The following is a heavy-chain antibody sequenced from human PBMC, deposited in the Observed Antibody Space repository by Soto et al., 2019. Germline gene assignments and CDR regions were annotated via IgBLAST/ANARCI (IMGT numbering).Heavy chain of an antibody. J-gene: IGHJ4*02. Sequence: GSLRLSFAASGFTFSSYAMSWVRQAPGKWLEWVSAISGSGGSTYYADSVKGLFAISRDNSKNTLYLQMNSLRAEDTAVYYCAKVAPIHSSSWYVPAGYFDYWGQGTLVTVSS. CDR1: GFTFSSYA. CDR3: AKVAPIHSSSWYVPAGYFDY. D-gene: IGHD6-13*01. V-gene: IGHV3-23*01. CDR2: ISGSGGST.